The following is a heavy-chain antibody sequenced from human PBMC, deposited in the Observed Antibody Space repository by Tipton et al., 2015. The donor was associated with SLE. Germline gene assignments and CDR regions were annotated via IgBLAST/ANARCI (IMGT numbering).Heavy chain of an antibody. Sequence: SLRLSFVASGFNFGAYWMHWVRQAPGKGLVWISRTNQDGAIRSYEDSVKGRFIISRDNSKSTLYLQMNNVRVEDTALYYCTRGIDPGSSRISDYWGQGTMVSVSS. CDR3: TRGIDPGSSRISDY. CDR2: TNQDGAIR. J-gene: IGHJ4*02. CDR1: GFNFGAYW. V-gene: IGHV3-74*01. D-gene: IGHD2-15*01.